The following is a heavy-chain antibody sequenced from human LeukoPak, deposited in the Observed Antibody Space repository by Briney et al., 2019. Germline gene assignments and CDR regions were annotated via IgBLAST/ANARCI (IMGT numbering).Heavy chain of an antibody. J-gene: IGHJ4*02. CDR1: GGSLSGYY. CDR3: ARGRAISY. CDR2: INHRGST. Sequence: SETLSLTCAVYGGSLSGYYWGWIRQPPGKGLEWIGEINHRGSTNYNPSLKSRVTISVDTSKNQFSLKLSSVTAADTAVYYCARGRAISYWGQGTLVTVSS. D-gene: IGHD3-3*01. V-gene: IGHV4-34*01.